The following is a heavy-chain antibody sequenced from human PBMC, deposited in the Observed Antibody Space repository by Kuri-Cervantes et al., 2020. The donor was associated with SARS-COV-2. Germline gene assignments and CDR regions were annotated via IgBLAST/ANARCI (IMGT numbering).Heavy chain of an antibody. CDR3: ARDVRRLRNYYDSSGYPDY. D-gene: IGHD3-22*01. V-gene: IGHV3-13*01. Sequence: GESLKISCAAPGFTFSSYDTHWVRQATGKGLEWVSAIGTAGDTYYPGSVKGRFTISRENAKNSLYLQMNSLRAEDTAVYYCARDVRRLRNYYDSSGYPDYWGQGTLVTVSS. J-gene: IGHJ4*02. CDR2: IGTAGDT. CDR1: GFTFSSYD.